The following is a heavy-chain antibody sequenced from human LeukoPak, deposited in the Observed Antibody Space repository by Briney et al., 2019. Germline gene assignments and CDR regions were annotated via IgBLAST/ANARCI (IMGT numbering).Heavy chain of an antibody. CDR3: AGSMFRGPYNWFDP. J-gene: IGHJ5*02. CDR2: ISSSSSTI. CDR1: GFTFSDYY. V-gene: IGHV3-11*04. D-gene: IGHD3-10*01. Sequence: GGSLRLSCAASGFTFSDYYMGWIRQAPGKGLEWISYISSSSSTIYYADSVKGRFTISRDNAKNSLYLQMNSLRAEDTAVYYCAGSMFRGPYNWFDPWGQGTLVIVSS.